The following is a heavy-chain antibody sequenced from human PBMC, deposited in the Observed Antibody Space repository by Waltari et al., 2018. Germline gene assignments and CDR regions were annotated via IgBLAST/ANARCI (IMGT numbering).Heavy chain of an antibody. D-gene: IGHD6-13*01. Sequence: QVQLQESGPGLVKPSETLSLTCTVSGGSISGHHWAWIRQPPGKGLEWIGYIYYTGGINYNPSIQSRLTLSVDTSRNQVSLNLRSVTSADTAVYYCAREWRQQTHYFDYWGQGTLVTVSS. CDR3: AREWRQQTHYFDY. V-gene: IGHV4-59*11. CDR2: IYYTGGI. J-gene: IGHJ4*02. CDR1: GGSISGHH.